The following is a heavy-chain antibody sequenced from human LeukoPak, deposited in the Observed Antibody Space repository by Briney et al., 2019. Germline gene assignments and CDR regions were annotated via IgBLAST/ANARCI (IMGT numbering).Heavy chain of an antibody. J-gene: IGHJ6*03. V-gene: IGHV3-23*01. CDR1: GFTFNTYA. CDR2: ISDSGGSA. D-gene: IGHD3-3*01. Sequence: GGSLRLSCAASGFTFNTYAMSWVRQAPGKGLEWVSAISDSGGSAYYADSVKGRFTISRDNTKVALYLQKNSLRAEDTAVDDSAKESKEVLFTSDHYMDVWGKGTTVTISS. CDR3: AKESKEVLFTSDHYMDV.